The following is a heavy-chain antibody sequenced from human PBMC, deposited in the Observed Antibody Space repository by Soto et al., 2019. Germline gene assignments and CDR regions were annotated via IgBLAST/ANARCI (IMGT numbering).Heavy chain of an antibody. CDR3: ARGRYCSGGTCYGXDV. V-gene: IGHV1-3*01. Sequence: ASVKVSCKASGYTFSGYYMHWVRQAPGQRLEWMGWINAGNGNTRYSQKFQGRVTITRDTSASTAYMELSSLRSEDTAVYYCARGRYCSGGTCYGXDVWGQGTTVTVSS. D-gene: IGHD2-15*01. CDR1: GYTFSGYY. J-gene: IGHJ6*02. CDR2: INAGNGNT.